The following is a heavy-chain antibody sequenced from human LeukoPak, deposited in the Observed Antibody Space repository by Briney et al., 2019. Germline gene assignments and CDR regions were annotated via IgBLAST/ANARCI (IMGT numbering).Heavy chain of an antibody. CDR1: GFTFGSPW. CDR2: INSDGSAT. Sequence: GGSLRLSCAASGFTFGSPWMHWDRQAPGKGLVWVSRINSDGSATAYADSVKGRFTISRDNAENTLYLQMNSLRAEDTAVYYCARGTAGYHSSYFDYWGQGTLLTASS. J-gene: IGHJ4*02. D-gene: IGHD3-16*02. V-gene: IGHV3-74*01. CDR3: ARGTAGYHSSYFDY.